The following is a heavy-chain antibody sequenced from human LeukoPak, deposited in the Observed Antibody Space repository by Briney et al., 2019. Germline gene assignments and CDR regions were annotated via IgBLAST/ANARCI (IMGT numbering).Heavy chain of an antibody. V-gene: IGHV4-39*01. CDR2: IYYSGST. D-gene: IGHD3-3*01. CDR1: GGSISSSSYY. J-gene: IGHJ4*02. Sequence: SETLSLTCTVSGGSISSSSYYWGWIRQPPGKGLEWIGSIYYSGSTYYNPSLKSRVTISVDTSKNQFSLKLSSVTAADTALYYCARIERFLEFKLDYWGQGTLVTVSS. CDR3: ARIERFLEFKLDY.